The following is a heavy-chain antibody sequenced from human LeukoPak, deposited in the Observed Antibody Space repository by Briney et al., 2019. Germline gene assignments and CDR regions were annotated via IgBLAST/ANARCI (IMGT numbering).Heavy chain of an antibody. J-gene: IGHJ4*02. V-gene: IGHV3-11*03. Sequence: GGSLRLSCAASGFSFSDHYLSWIRQAPGKGLEWVSYISSSRSFTNYADSVKGRFTISRDTAKNSLYLQMNSLRAEDTAVYYCARLRGYSYGLDYWGQGILVTVSS. CDR3: ARLRGYSYGLDY. CDR1: GFSFSDHY. D-gene: IGHD5-18*01. CDR2: ISSSRSFT.